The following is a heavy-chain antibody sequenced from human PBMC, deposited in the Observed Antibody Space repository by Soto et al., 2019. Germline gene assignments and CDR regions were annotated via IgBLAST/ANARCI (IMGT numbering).Heavy chain of an antibody. D-gene: IGHD4-4*01. CDR2: VGWNSNTI. Sequence: EVQLVESGGGLVQPGRSLTLSCVASGFTFDDYGMHWVRQAPGKGLEWVSGVGWNSNTIDYADSVKGRFTISRDNAKKSLYLQMNSLRAEATAFYYCAKDYSTYYYGMDVWGQGTAVTVSS. CDR3: AKDYSTYYYGMDV. CDR1: GFTFDDYG. V-gene: IGHV3-9*01. J-gene: IGHJ6*02.